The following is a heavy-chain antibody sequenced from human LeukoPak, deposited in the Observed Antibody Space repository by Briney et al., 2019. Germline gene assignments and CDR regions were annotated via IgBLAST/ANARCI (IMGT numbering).Heavy chain of an antibody. CDR1: GFTFSSYE. CDR3: ARTSGYSYGADAFDI. J-gene: IGHJ3*02. CDR2: ISSSGSTI. Sequence: GGSLRLSCAASGFTFSSYEMNWVRQAPGKGLEWVSYISSSGSTIYYADSVKGRFTISRDNAKNSLYLQMNSLRAEDTAVYYCARTSGYSYGADAFDIWGQGTMVTVSS. D-gene: IGHD5-18*01. V-gene: IGHV3-48*03.